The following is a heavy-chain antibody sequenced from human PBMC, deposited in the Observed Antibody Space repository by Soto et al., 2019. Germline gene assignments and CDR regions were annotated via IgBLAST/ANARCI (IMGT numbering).Heavy chain of an antibody. J-gene: IGHJ4*02. CDR1: GGSFSGYY. CDR3: ARGRGRITIFGVVTYFDY. Sequence: PSETLSLTCAVYGGSFSGYYWSWIRQPPGKGLEWIGESNHSGSTNYNPSLKSRVTISVDTSKNQFSLKRSSVTAADTAVYYCARGRGRITIFGVVTYFDYWGQGTLVTVSS. D-gene: IGHD3-3*01. V-gene: IGHV4-34*01. CDR2: SNHSGST.